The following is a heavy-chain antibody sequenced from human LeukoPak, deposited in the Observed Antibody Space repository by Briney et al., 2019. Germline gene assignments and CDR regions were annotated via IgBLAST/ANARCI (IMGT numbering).Heavy chain of an antibody. CDR2: INPNTGNP. D-gene: IGHD3-16*02. CDR3: ARAYQPLGGLSLPDY. CDR1: GYTFTGYY. V-gene: IGHV7-4-1*02. Sequence: ASVKVSCKASGYTFTGYYIHWVRQAPGQGLQWMGWINPNTGNPTYAPGFTGRFVFSLDTSVSTAYLQISGLKADDTAVYYCARAYQPLGGLSLPDYWGQGTLVSVSS. J-gene: IGHJ4*02.